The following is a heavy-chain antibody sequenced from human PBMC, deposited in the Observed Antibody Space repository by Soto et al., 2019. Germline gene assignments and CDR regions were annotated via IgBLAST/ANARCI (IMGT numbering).Heavy chain of an antibody. CDR1: GVTFKNSV. CDR2: ISGRDDST. CDR3: VKDDIVVVTAT. V-gene: IGHV3-23*01. Sequence: GGSLRLSCAASGVTFKNSVMSWVRQAPGKGLEWVSTISGRDDSTYYADSVKGRFTISRDNSKNTLYLQMKNLRAEDTAVYYCVKDDIVVVTATWGQGALVTVSS. D-gene: IGHD2-21*02. J-gene: IGHJ5*02.